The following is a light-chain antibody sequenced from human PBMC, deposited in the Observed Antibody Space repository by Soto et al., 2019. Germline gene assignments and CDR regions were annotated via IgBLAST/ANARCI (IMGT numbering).Light chain of an antibody. CDR3: AAWDGTLNVVL. Sequence: QSVLTQPPSASGTPGQRVTISCSGSSSNIGTNTVNWYQQLPGSAPQLLLYSTNQRPSGGPGRFSGSKSGNSAPLAISGFQSDDEADYYCAAWDGTLNVVLFGGGTKATVL. CDR1: SSNIGTNT. CDR2: STN. J-gene: IGLJ2*01. V-gene: IGLV1-44*01.